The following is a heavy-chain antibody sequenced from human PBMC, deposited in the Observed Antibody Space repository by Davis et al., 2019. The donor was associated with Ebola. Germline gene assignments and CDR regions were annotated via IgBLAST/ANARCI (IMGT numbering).Heavy chain of an antibody. CDR3: ATAEDGMDV. Sequence: ASVKVSCKASGYTFTSYGISWVRQAPGQGLEWMGWMNPNRGNTGNAQKFQGRVTMTRNTSITTVYMELSSLRTEDTAVYYCATAEDGMDVWGQGTTVTVSS. CDR1: GYTFTSYG. J-gene: IGHJ6*02. CDR2: MNPNRGNT. D-gene: IGHD6-19*01. V-gene: IGHV1-8*02.